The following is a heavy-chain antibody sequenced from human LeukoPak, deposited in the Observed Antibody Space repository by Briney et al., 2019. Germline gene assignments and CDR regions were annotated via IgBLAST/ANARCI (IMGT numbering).Heavy chain of an antibody. CDR2: ISSSSSYI. D-gene: IGHD3-22*01. Sequence: GGSLRLSCAASGFTFSTYTMNWVRQAPGKGLEWVSSISSSSSYIYYADSVKGRFTISRDNAKNSLYLQMNSLRAEDTAVYYCAREEVYYDSSGYYYPHYFDYWGQGTLVTVPS. CDR3: AREEVYYDSSGYYYPHYFDY. V-gene: IGHV3-21*01. J-gene: IGHJ4*02. CDR1: GFTFSTYT.